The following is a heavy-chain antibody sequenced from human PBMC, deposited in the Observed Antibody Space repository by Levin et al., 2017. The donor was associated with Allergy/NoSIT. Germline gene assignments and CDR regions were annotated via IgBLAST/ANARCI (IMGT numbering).Heavy chain of an antibody. J-gene: IGHJ5*02. CDR1: GGSISSSSYY. D-gene: IGHD6-13*01. CDR2: IYYSGST. CDR3: ARGWPRSIAAAGLPLGFDP. Sequence: SETLSLTCTVSGGSISSSSYYWGWIRQPPGKGLEWIGSIYYSGSTYYNPSLKSRVTISVDTSKNQFSLKLSSVTAADTAVYYCARGWPRSIAAAGLPLGFDPWGQGTLVTVSS. V-gene: IGHV4-39*07.